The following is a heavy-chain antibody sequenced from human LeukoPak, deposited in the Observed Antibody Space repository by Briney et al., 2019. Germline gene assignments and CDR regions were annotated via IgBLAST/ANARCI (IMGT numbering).Heavy chain of an antibody. Sequence: ASVKVSCKASGYTFTSYAMHWVRQAPGQRLEWMGWINAGNGNTKYSQKFQGRVTITRDTSASTAYMELSSLRSEDTAVYYCARDRKVSYYYGSGSYYYFDYWGQGTLVTVSS. V-gene: IGHV1-3*01. CDR3: ARDRKVSYYYGSGSYYYFDY. J-gene: IGHJ4*02. CDR1: GYTFTSYA. CDR2: INAGNGNT. D-gene: IGHD3-10*01.